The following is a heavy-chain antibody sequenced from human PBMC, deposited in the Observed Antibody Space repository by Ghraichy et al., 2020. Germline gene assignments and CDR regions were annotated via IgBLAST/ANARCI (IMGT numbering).Heavy chain of an antibody. Sequence: SETLSLTCAVSGGSISSGGYSWSWIRQPPGKGLEWIGYIYHSGSTYYNPSLKSRVTISVDRSKNQFSLKLSSVTAADTAVYYCARVRTPTTVVTYIDYWGQGTLVTVSS. V-gene: IGHV4-30-2*01. CDR3: ARVRTPTTVVTYIDY. J-gene: IGHJ4*02. D-gene: IGHD4-23*01. CDR2: IYHSGST. CDR1: GGSISSGGYS.